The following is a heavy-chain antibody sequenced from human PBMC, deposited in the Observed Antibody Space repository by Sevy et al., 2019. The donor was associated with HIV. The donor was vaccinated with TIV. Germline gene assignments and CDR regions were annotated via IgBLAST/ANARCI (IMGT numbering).Heavy chain of an antibody. J-gene: IGHJ4*02. CDR3: ARDGIAARLGLDY. CDR1: GFTFSSSA. Sequence: GGSLRLSCAASGFTFSSSAMHWVRQAPGKGLEWVALISYDASNIFYADSVKGRFTISRDNSKNRLYLQMNSLRVEDTAVYYCARDGIAARLGLDYWGQGTLVTVSS. D-gene: IGHD6-6*01. CDR2: ISYDASNI. V-gene: IGHV3-30-3*01.